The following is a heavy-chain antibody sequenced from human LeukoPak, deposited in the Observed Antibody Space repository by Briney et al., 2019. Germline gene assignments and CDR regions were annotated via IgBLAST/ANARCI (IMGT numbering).Heavy chain of an antibody. Sequence: SETLSLTCAVSGGSISSSNWWSWVRQPPGKGLEWIGSIYYSGSTYYNPSLKSRVTISVDTSKNQFSLKLSSVTAADTAVYYCARDPIGSGGEDYWGQGTLVTVSS. J-gene: IGHJ4*02. CDR2: IYYSGST. D-gene: IGHD3-3*01. V-gene: IGHV4-4*02. CDR1: GGSISSSNW. CDR3: ARDPIGSGGEDY.